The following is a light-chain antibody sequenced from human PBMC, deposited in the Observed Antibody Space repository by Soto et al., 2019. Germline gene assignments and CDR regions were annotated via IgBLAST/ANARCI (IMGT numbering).Light chain of an antibody. CDR1: QSVGSN. V-gene: IGKV3-15*01. Sequence: EIVMTQSPVTLSVSPGERATLSCRASQSVGSNLAWYQQKPGQAPRLLLYGASTRATGIPGRFSGSGSGTEFTLTITSLQSEDFAFYYCQHHNYWPSFGQGTKLEFK. CDR2: GAS. CDR3: QHHNYWPS. J-gene: IGKJ2*01.